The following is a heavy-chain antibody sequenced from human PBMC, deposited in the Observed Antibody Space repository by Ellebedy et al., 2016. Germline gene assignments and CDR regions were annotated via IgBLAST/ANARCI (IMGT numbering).Heavy chain of an antibody. CDR1: GFTFSSYA. CDR3: AKVEVRGDY. D-gene: IGHD3-10*01. CDR2: ISGSGGST. J-gene: IGHJ4*02. V-gene: IGHV3-23*01. Sequence: GESLKISXAASGFTFSSYAMSWVRQAPGKGLEWVSAISGSGGSTYYADSVKGRFTISRDNSKNTLYLQMNSLRAEDTAVYYCAKVEVRGDYWGQGTLVTVSS.